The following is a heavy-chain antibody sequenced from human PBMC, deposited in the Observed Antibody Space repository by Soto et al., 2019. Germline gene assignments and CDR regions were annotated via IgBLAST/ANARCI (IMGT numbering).Heavy chain of an antibody. D-gene: IGHD3-10*01. J-gene: IGHJ4*02. CDR2: VNNAGGGT. CDR3: AKERLGRGIDY. Sequence: EVLLLDSGGGLVQPRGSLRLSCAASGFTFSNYAMTWVRQAPGKGPEWISTVNNAGGGTYYGDSVKARFTISRDNSKNTQYLQVSSLRAEDTAVYYCAKERLGRGIDYWGQGVLVTVSS. CDR1: GFTFSNYA. V-gene: IGHV3-23*01.